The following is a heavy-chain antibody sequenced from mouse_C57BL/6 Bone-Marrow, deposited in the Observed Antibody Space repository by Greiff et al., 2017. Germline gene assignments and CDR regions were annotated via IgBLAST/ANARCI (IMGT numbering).Heavy chain of an antibody. CDR2: IYIGNGYT. D-gene: IGHD1-1*01. CDR1: GYTFTSYG. Sequence: EVQLQESGAELVRPGSSVKMSCKTSGYTFTSYGINWVKQRPGQGLEWIGYIYIGNGYTVYNEKFKGKATLTSDTSSSTAYMQLSSLTSEDSAIYFCAREDYGSSYCAMDYWGQGTSVTVSS. V-gene: IGHV1-58*01. J-gene: IGHJ4*01. CDR3: AREDYGSSYCAMDY.